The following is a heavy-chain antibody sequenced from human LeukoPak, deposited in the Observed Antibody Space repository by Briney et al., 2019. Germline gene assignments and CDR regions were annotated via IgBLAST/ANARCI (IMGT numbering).Heavy chain of an antibody. CDR1: GGSISSSSYY. V-gene: IGHV4-39*01. CDR3: ASSSYYDFWSGYTPTFDY. D-gene: IGHD3-3*01. J-gene: IGHJ4*02. Sequence: SETLSLTCTVSGGSISSSSYYWGWIRQPPGKGLEWIGSIYYSGSTYYNPSLKSRVTISVDTSKNQFSLKLSSVTAADTAVYYCASSSYYDFWSGYTPTFDYWGQGTLVTVSS. CDR2: IYYSGST.